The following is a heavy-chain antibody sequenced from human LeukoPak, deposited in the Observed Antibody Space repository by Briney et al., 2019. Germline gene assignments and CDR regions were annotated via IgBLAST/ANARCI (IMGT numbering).Heavy chain of an antibody. D-gene: IGHD2-2*01. V-gene: IGHV4-59*08. CDR3: ARHARVVPAAHFDY. J-gene: IGHJ4*02. CDR2: IYYSGST. Sequence: SETLSLTCTVSGGSISSYYWSWIRQPPGKGLEWIGYIYYSGSTNYNPSLKSRVTISVDTSKNQLSLKLSSVTAADTAVYYCARHARVVPAAHFDYWGQGTLVTVSS. CDR1: GGSISSYY.